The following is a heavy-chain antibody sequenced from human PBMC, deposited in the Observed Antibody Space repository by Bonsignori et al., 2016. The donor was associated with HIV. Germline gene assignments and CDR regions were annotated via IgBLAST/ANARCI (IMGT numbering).Heavy chain of an antibody. D-gene: IGHD1-26*01. Sequence: WIRQPPGKGLEWIGYIYYSGSTNYNPSLKSRVTISVDTSKNQFSLKLSSVTAADTAVYYCAREVVGGSYRRDDAFDIWGQGTMVTVSS. CDR3: AREVVGGSYRRDDAFDI. J-gene: IGHJ3*02. CDR2: IYYSGST. V-gene: IGHV4-59*01.